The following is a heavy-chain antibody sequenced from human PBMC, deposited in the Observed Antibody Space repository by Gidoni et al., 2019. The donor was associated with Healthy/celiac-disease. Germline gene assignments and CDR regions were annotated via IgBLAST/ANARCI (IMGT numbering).Heavy chain of an antibody. CDR2: TYYRSKWYN. J-gene: IGHJ5*02. V-gene: IGHV6-1*01. CDR3: ARAVISPPPEEYYYDSSGYSLAWFDP. CDR1: GDSVSSNSAA. D-gene: IGHD3-22*01. Sequence: QVQLQQSGPGLVKPSQTLSLTCAISGDSVSSNSAAWNWIRQSPSRGLEWLGRTYYRSKWYNDYAVSVKSRITINPDTSKNQFSLQLNSVTPEDTAVYYCARAVISPPPEEYYYDSSGYSLAWFDPWGQGTLVTVSS.